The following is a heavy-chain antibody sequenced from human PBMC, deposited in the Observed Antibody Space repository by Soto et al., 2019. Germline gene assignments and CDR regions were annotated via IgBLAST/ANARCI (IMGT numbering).Heavy chain of an antibody. Sequence: TGGSLIFSCAASGFTFRSYEMTWVRQSPGRGREWVSYITSGGTIYYADSVKGRFTISRDNAKNSLFLQMKSLRAEDTAVYYCARDIISAPWVTMIVVVHTDAFEIWGQVTRVT. CDR3: ARDIISAPWVTMIVVVHTDAFEI. CDR2: ITSGGTI. V-gene: IGHV3-48*03. CDR1: GFTFRSYE. J-gene: IGHJ3*02. D-gene: IGHD3-22*01.